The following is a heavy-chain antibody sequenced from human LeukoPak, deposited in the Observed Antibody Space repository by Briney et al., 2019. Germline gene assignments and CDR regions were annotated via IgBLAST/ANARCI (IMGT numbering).Heavy chain of an antibody. J-gene: IGHJ4*02. CDR2: IYYSGST. CDR1: GGSISSYY. CDR3: AREMFSYGYDY. V-gene: IGHV4-59*12. Sequence: SETLSLTCTVSGGSISSYYWSWIRQPPGKGLEWIGYIYYSGSTNYNPSLTSRVTISVDTSKNQFSLKLSSVTAADTAVYYCAREMFSYGYDYWGQGTLVTVSS. D-gene: IGHD5-18*01.